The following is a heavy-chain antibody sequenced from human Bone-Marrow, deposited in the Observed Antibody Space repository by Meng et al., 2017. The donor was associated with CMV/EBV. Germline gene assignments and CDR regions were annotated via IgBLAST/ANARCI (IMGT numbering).Heavy chain of an antibody. CDR2: IKQDGSEK. Sequence: GESLKISCAASGFTFSSYWMSWVRQAPGKGLEWVANIKQDGSEKYYVDSVKGRFTISRDNAKNSLYLQMNSLRAEDTAVYYCARVLDNDFWSGYPDYWGQGTLVTVSS. J-gene: IGHJ4*02. D-gene: IGHD3-3*01. V-gene: IGHV3-7*01. CDR1: GFTFSSYW. CDR3: ARVLDNDFWSGYPDY.